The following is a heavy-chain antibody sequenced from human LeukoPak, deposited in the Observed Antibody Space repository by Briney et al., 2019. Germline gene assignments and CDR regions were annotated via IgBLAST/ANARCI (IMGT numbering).Heavy chain of an antibody. CDR2: ISSSRSYI. D-gene: IGHD3-22*01. Sequence: IPGGSLRLSCAASGFTFSSYSMNWVRQAPGKGLEWVSSISSSRSYIYYAATVKGRFTISRDNAKNSLYLQMNSLRAEDTAVCYCARDASYYDSSGYSSYWGQGTLVTVSS. CDR3: ARDASYYDSSGYSSY. CDR1: GFTFSSYS. J-gene: IGHJ4*02. V-gene: IGHV3-21*01.